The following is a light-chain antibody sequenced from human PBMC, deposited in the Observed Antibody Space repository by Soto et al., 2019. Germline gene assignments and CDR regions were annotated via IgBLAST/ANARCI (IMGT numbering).Light chain of an antibody. CDR1: QTVRNNY. Sequence: IVLTQSPGTLSLSPGERATLSCRASQTVRNNYLAWYQQKPGQAPRLLIYDASSRATGIPDRFSGGGSGTDFTLTISRLEPEGFAVYYCQQFSSYPLTFGGGTKV. CDR2: DAS. J-gene: IGKJ4*01. V-gene: IGKV3-20*01. CDR3: QQFSSYPLT.